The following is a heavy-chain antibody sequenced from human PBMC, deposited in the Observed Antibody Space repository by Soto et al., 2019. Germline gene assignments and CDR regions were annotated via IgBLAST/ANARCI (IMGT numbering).Heavy chain of an antibody. V-gene: IGHV3-33*01. D-gene: IGHD6-13*01. J-gene: IGHJ4*02. Sequence: GGSLRLSCAASGFSLGSYGMHWVRQAPGKGLEWVAVIGFDGNNDYYANSVKGRFTISRDNSGNTLYLEMKSLRVEDTAVYYCAREIGYSSTWPSYWGPGTLVTVS. CDR1: GFSLGSYG. CDR3: AREIGYSSTWPSY. CDR2: IGFDGNND.